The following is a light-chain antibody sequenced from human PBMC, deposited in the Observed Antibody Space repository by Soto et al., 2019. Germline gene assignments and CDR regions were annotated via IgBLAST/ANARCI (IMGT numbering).Light chain of an antibody. Sequence: DIQMTQSPSSVSASIGDRVTITCRASQIIGSWLAWYQQKPGKAHTLLIYAASSLQSGVPSRFSGSVSGTDFTLTITSLRAEDSATYYGQQANSFPFTFGPGNKVDIK. CDR1: QIIGSW. CDR3: QQANSFPFT. J-gene: IGKJ3*01. CDR2: AAS. V-gene: IGKV1-12*02.